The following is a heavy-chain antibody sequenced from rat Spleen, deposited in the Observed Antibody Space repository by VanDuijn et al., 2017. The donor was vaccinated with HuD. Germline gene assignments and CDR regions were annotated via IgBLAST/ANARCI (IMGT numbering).Heavy chain of an antibody. CDR2: ISYDGSST. Sequence: EVRLVESGGDLVQPGRSLKLSCAASGFTFTNYDMAWVRQAPTKGLEWVATISYDGSSTYYRDSVKGRFTISRDNAKSTLYLQMDSLRSEDTATYYCAREGITIAAIFRYFDFWGPGTMVTVSS. V-gene: IGHV5-7*01. CDR3: AREGITIAAIFRYFDF. J-gene: IGHJ1*01. CDR1: GFTFTNYD. D-gene: IGHD1-2*01.